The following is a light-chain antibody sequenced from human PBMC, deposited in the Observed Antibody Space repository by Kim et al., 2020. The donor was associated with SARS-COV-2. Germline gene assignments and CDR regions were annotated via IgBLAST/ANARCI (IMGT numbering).Light chain of an antibody. J-gene: IGLJ2*01. CDR1: NIGRRG. CDR2: YVT. V-gene: IGLV3-21*04. Sequence: APEKKGRITCGGNNIGRRGVHCYQKKPGQALVLVTYYVTDRPSGIPERFSGSNSGNTATLTISRVEAGDEADYYCQVWDSSSAVVFGGGTQLTVL. CDR3: QVWDSSSAVV.